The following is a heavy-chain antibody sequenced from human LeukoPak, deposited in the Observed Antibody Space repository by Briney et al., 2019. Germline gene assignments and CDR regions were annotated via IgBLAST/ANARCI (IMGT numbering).Heavy chain of an antibody. J-gene: IGHJ4*02. CDR3: ARVRPSTVTSGAFDY. CDR1: GFTFSSYA. Sequence: TGGSLRLSCAASGFTFSSYAMSWVRQAPGKGLEWVSSISSSSSYIYYADSVKGRFTISRDNAKNSLYLQMNSLRAEDTAVYYCARVRPSTVTSGAFDYWGQGTLVTVSS. V-gene: IGHV3-21*01. CDR2: ISSSSSYI. D-gene: IGHD4-17*01.